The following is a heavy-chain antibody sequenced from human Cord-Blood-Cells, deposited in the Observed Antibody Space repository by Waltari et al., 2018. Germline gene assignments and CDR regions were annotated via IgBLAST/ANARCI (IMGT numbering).Heavy chain of an antibody. CDR1: GGSFSGYY. CDR3: AREGVVTIFGVVINWFDP. V-gene: IGHV4-34*01. J-gene: IGHJ5*02. CDR2: INKSGST. Sequence: QVQLQQWGAGLLKPSETLSLTCAVYGGSFSGYYWSWIRQPPGTGLEWIGEINKSGSTNYNPSLKSRVTISVDTSKNQFSLKLSSVTAADTAVYYCAREGVVTIFGVVINWFDPWGQGTLVTVSS. D-gene: IGHD3-3*01.